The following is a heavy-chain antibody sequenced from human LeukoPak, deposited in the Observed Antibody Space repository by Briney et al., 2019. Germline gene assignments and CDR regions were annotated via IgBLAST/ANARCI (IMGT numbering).Heavy chain of an antibody. J-gene: IGHJ5*02. D-gene: IGHD3-22*01. Sequence: ASVKVSCKASGYTFTHHDINWVRQATGQGLEWMGWMNPNSGRTGYAQKFQGRVTITRDTSISTAYMELSTLKSEGTAVYYCARDISGYSNWFDPWGQGTLVTVSS. CDR1: GYTFTHHD. CDR3: ARDISGYSNWFDP. CDR2: MNPNSGRT. V-gene: IGHV1-8*03.